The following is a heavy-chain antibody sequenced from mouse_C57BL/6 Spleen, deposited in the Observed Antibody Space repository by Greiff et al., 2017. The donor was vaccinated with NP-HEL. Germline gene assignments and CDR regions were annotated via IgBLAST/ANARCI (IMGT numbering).Heavy chain of an antibody. CDR2: ISGGGGNT. CDR3: ARPLYGYDGGYYAMDY. CDR1: GFTFSSYT. J-gene: IGHJ4*01. V-gene: IGHV5-9*01. D-gene: IGHD2-2*01. Sequence: EVMLVESGGGLVKPGGSLKLSCAASGFTFSSYTMSWVRQTPEKRLEWVATISGGGGNTYYPDSVKGRFTISRDNAKNTLYLQMSSLRSEDTALYYCARPLYGYDGGYYAMDYWGQGTSVTVSS.